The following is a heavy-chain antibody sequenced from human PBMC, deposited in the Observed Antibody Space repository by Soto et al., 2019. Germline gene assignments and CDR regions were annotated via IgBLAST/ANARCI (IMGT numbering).Heavy chain of an antibody. CDR1: GYTFTGYY. J-gene: IGHJ6*02. Sequence: ASVKVSCKASGYTFTGYYMHWVRQAPGQGLEWMGWINPNSGGTNYAQKFQGRVTMTRDTSISTAYMELSRLRSDDTAVYYCARDIVATIPNYYYYYYGMDVWDQGTTVTVSS. CDR2: INPNSGGT. V-gene: IGHV1-2*02. D-gene: IGHD5-12*01. CDR3: ARDIVATIPNYYYYYYGMDV.